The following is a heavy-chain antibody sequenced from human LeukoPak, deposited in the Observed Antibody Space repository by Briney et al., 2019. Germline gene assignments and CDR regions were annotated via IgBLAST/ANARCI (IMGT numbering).Heavy chain of an antibody. Sequence: GASVKVSCKASGYTFTGYYMHWVRQAPGQGLEWMGWINPNSGGTNYAQKLQGRVTMTTDTSTSTAYMELRSLRSDDTAVYYCARVSNDYHSPGIYYFDYWGQGTLVTVSS. CDR1: GYTFTGYY. V-gene: IGHV1-2*02. CDR3: ARVSNDYHSPGIYYFDY. D-gene: IGHD4-11*01. J-gene: IGHJ4*02. CDR2: INPNSGGT.